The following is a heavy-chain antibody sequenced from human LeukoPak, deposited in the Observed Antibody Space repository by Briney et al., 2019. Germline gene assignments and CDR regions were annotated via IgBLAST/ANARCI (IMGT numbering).Heavy chain of an antibody. V-gene: IGHV7-4-1*02. CDR1: GYTFTSYA. D-gene: IGHD6-6*01. CDR2: INTNTGNP. Sequence: ASVKVSCRASGYTFTSYALNWVRQAPGQGLEWMGWINTNTGNPTYAQGFTGRFVFSLDTSVSTAYLQISSLKAEDTAVYYCAREAPYSSSSPDFDYWGQGTLVTVSS. CDR3: AREAPYSSSSPDFDY. J-gene: IGHJ4*02.